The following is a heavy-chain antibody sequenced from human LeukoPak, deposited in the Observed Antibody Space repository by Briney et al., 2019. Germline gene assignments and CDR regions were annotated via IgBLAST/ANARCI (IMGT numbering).Heavy chain of an antibody. D-gene: IGHD3-10*01. CDR3: TRLKEWFGELWVRDPDY. Sequence: GGSLRLSCAASGFTFSGSAMHWVRQASGKGLEWVGRIRSKANSYATAYAASVKGRFTISRDDSKNTAYLQMNSLKTEDTAVYYCTRLKEWFGELWVRDPDYWGQGTLVTVSS. J-gene: IGHJ4*02. V-gene: IGHV3-73*01. CDR1: GFTFSGSA. CDR2: IRSKANSYAT.